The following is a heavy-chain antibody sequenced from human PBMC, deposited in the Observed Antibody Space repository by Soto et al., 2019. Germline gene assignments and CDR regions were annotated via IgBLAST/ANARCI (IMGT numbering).Heavy chain of an antibody. CDR3: ASNHLGAPPYGMDV. CDR1: GYTFTSYG. V-gene: IGHV1-3*05. CDR2: INAGNGNT. J-gene: IGHJ6*02. D-gene: IGHD3-16*01. Sequence: QVQLVQSGAEEKKPGASVKVSCKASGYTFTSYGLHWVRQAPGQRLEWMGWINAGNGNTKYSQKFQGRVTITRDTSASTVYMGLSSLRSEDTAVYYCASNHLGAPPYGMDVWGQGTTVTVSS.